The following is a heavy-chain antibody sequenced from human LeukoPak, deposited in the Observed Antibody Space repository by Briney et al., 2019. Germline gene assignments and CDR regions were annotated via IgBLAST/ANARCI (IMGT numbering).Heavy chain of an antibody. Sequence: GGSLRLSCSASGFTFSRYAMLWVRQAPGKGLEYVSAISTSGGSTYYADSVKGRFTISRDNSKNTLYLQMSSLRDEGTAVYYCVGGFYWGQGTLVTVSS. CDR2: ISTSGGST. CDR1: GFTFSRYA. D-gene: IGHD3-16*01. J-gene: IGHJ4*02. V-gene: IGHV3-64D*06. CDR3: VGGFY.